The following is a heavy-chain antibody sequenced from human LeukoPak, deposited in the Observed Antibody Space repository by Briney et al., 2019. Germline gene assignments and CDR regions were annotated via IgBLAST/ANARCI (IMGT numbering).Heavy chain of an antibody. J-gene: IGHJ5*02. Sequence: GSLRLSCAASGFTFSDYYMSWIRQAPGKGLEWIGEIYHSGSTNYNPSLKSRVTISVDKSKNQFSLKLSSVTAADTAVYYCASGDATSRSTINWFDPWGQGTLVTVSS. CDR1: GFTFSDYY. V-gene: IGHV4-34*01. D-gene: IGHD2-2*01. CDR2: IYHSGST. CDR3: ASGDATSRSTINWFDP.